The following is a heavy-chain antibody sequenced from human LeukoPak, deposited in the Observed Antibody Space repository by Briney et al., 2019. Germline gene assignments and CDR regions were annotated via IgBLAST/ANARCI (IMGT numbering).Heavy chain of an antibody. CDR3: ARDGSYSSSWYFDY. J-gene: IGHJ4*02. CDR2: INPNSGGT. V-gene: IGHV1-2*02. D-gene: IGHD6-13*01. Sequence: ASVKVSCKASGYTFTGYYMHWVRQAPGQGLEWMGWINPNSGGTNYAQKFQGRVTMTIDTSITTAYMELSRLRSDDTAVYYCARDGSYSSSWYFDYWGQGTLVTVSS. CDR1: GYTFTGYY.